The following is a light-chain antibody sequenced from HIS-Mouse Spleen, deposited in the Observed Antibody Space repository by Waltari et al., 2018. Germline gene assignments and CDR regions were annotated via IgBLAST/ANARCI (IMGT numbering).Light chain of an antibody. CDR3: AAWDDSLSGPV. CDR2: RNN. CDR1: SSNIGSNY. J-gene: IGLJ3*02. Sequence: QSVLTQPPSASGTPGQRVTISCSGSSSNIGSNYVYWYQQLPGTAPNLLIYRNNPRPSGVPARFSGSKSGTAASLAISGLRSEDEADYYCAAWDDSLSGPVFGGGTKLTVL. V-gene: IGLV1-47*01.